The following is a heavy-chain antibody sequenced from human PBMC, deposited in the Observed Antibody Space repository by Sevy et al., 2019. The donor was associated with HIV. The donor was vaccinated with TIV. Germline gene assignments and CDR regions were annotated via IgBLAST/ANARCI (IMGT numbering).Heavy chain of an antibody. J-gene: IGHJ4*02. CDR3: ARDLEFYNYGDYGPAFMPDY. V-gene: IGHV3-33*08. CDR1: GFTFGNYA. Sequence: GGSLRLSCAASGFTFGNYAMSWVRQAPGKGLEWVAVIWFDGSNTYYADSVKGRFTISRDIAKNTLHLQMNSLGAEDTAVYYCARDLEFYNYGDYGPAFMPDYWGQGTLVTVSS. CDR2: IWFDGSNT. D-gene: IGHD4-17*01.